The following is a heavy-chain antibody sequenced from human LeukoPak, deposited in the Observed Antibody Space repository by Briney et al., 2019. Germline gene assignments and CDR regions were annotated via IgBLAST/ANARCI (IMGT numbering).Heavy chain of an antibody. D-gene: IGHD3-16*01. CDR3: ARGFGANNHYYPRRRWYFDY. J-gene: IGHJ4*02. Sequence: PSETLSLTXAVYGGSFSGYYWSWIRQPPGKGLEWIGEVNHSGSTNYNPSLKSRVTISVDTSKNQFSLKLSSVTAADTAVYYCARGFGANNHYYPRRRWYFDYWGQGTLVTVSS. V-gene: IGHV4-34*01. CDR1: GGSFSGYY. CDR2: VNHSGST.